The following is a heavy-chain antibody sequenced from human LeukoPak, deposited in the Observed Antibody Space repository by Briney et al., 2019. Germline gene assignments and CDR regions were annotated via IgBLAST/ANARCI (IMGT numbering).Heavy chain of an antibody. CDR1: GGSISSSSYY. J-gene: IGHJ4*02. D-gene: IGHD1-26*01. Sequence: SETLSLTCTVSGGSISSSSYYWGWIRQPPGKGLEWIGSIYYSGSTYYNPSLKSRITIPVDTSKTQFFLKLSSATATDTAVYYCARAGVGAIPFDYWGQGTLVTVSS. CDR2: IYYSGST. V-gene: IGHV4-39*01. CDR3: ARAGVGAIPFDY.